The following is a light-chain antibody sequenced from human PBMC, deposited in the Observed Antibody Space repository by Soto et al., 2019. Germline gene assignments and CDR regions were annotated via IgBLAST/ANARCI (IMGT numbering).Light chain of an antibody. J-gene: IGKJ1*01. CDR1: QSVSSSY. CDR2: GAS. CDR3: HQYGSSGT. Sequence: EIGLSQSPCTLSWSPGERATLSCRASQSVSSSYLAWYQQKPGQAPRLLIHGASNRATGIPDRFSGSGSGTDFTLTISRLEPEDFAVYYCHQYGSSGTFGQGTKVDIK. V-gene: IGKV3-20*01.